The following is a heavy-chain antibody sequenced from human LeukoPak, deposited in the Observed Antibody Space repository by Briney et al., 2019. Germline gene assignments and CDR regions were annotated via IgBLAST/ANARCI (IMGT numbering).Heavy chain of an antibody. V-gene: IGHV3-53*01. Sequence: GGSLRLYCAASGFTVSSNYMSWVRQAPGKGLEWVSVIYSGGSTYYADSVKGRFTISRDNAKNSLYLQMNSLRAEDTAVYYCARTAGIAVAGSGGLFDYWGQETLVTVSS. CDR1: GFTVSSNY. D-gene: IGHD6-19*01. J-gene: IGHJ4*02. CDR2: IYSGGST. CDR3: ARTAGIAVAGSGGLFDY.